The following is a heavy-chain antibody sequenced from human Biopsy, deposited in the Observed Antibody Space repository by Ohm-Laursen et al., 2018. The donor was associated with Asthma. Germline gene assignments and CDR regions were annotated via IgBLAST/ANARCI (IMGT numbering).Heavy chain of an antibody. V-gene: IGHV4-59*07. CDR2: IHNSGNT. Sequence: SDTLSLTCTVSGGSISSDYWSWLRQSPGKGLEWIGYIHNSGNTNYNPSLKSRVTISLDTSKNHFSLRLSFVTAADTAVYFCARGQGRGIQLWSLDLWGQGTLVTVSS. CDR1: GGSISSDY. CDR3: ARGQGRGIQLWSLDL. D-gene: IGHD5-18*01. J-gene: IGHJ1*01.